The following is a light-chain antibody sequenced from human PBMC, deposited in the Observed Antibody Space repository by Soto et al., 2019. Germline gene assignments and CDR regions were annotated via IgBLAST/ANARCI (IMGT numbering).Light chain of an antibody. CDR1: QSVSSSY. CDR3: QQYVSSPWA. Sequence: EIVLTQSPCTLSLSPGERATLSCRASQSVSSSYLAWYQQKPGQAPRLLIYAASSRATGIPDRFSGSGSGTDFILTISRLEPEDFAVYYCQQYVSSPWAFGQGTKVDIK. J-gene: IGKJ1*01. V-gene: IGKV3-20*01. CDR2: AAS.